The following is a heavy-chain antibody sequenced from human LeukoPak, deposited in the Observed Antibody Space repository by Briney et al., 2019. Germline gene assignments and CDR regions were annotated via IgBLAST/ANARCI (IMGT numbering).Heavy chain of an antibody. CDR2: ISSSSSYI. D-gene: IGHD6-19*01. CDR1: GFTFCSYS. J-gene: IGHJ4*02. Sequence: GGSLRLSCAASGFTFCSYSMNWVRQAPGKGLEWVSSISSSSSYIYYADSVKGRFTISRDNAKNSLYLQMNSLRAEDTAVYYCARESSGWYRRTPHFDYWGQGTLVTVSS. V-gene: IGHV3-21*01. CDR3: ARESSGWYRRTPHFDY.